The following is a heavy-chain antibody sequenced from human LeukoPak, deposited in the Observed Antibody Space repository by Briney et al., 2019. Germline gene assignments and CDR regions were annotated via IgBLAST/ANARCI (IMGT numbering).Heavy chain of an antibody. J-gene: IGHJ3*01. D-gene: IGHD2-15*01. CDR3: AKLPGYCSGGTCQDAFDV. V-gene: IGHV3-23*01. CDR2: IGGGGVRT. CDR1: GFTYSSYA. Sequence: GGSLRLSCVASGFTYSSYAMSWVRQAPGKGLEWVSSIGGGGVRTDYADSVKGRFTISRDNSKNTLYLQVNSLRAEDTALYYCAKLPGYCSGGTCQDAFDVWGQGTVVTVSS.